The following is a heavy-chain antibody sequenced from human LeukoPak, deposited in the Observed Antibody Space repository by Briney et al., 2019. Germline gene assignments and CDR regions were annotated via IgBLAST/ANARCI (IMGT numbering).Heavy chain of an antibody. CDR2: IYYSGST. CDR3: ARDRKYYYHMDV. J-gene: IGHJ6*03. Sequence: SETLSLTCTVSGGSISSYYWSWLRQPPGKGLEWIGYIYYSGSTNYNPSLKSRVTISVDTSKDQFSLKLSSVTAADTAVYYCARDRKYYYHMDVWGKGTTVTVSS. CDR1: GGSISSYY. V-gene: IGHV4-59*01.